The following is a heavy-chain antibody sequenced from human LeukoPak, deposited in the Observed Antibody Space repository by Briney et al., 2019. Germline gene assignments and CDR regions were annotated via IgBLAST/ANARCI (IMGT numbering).Heavy chain of an antibody. V-gene: IGHV4-59*08. CDR1: GGSFSGHY. CDR2: IYYSGST. CDR3: ASGSYYFDY. D-gene: IGHD1-26*01. J-gene: IGHJ4*02. Sequence: SETLSLTCAVYGGSFSGHYSSWIRQPPGKGLEWIGYIYYSGSTKYNPSLKSRATISVDTSKNQFSQKLNSVTAADTAVYYCASGSYYFDYWGQGTLVTVSS.